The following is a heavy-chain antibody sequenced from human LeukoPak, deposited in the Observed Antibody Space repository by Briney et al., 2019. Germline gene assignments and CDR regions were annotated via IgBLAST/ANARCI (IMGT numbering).Heavy chain of an antibody. CDR3: TRFGESHFDF. Sequence: ASVKVSCKASGYYFTGYYVHWVRQAPGQGLEWVGIINPSNAETVYAQKFQGIVTMTTDTSTSTDYMKLSSLTSDDTAVYYCTRFGESHFDFWGQGTLVTVPP. CDR1: GYYFTGYY. D-gene: IGHD3-10*01. CDR2: INPSNAET. V-gene: IGHV1-46*01. J-gene: IGHJ4*02.